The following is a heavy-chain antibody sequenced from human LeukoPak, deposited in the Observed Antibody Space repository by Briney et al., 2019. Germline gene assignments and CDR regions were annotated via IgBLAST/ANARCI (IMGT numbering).Heavy chain of an antibody. D-gene: IGHD3-22*01. J-gene: IGHJ3*02. CDR2: IYYSGST. CDR1: GGSISSYH. CDR3: ARPSYYDSSGYPPDAFDI. Sequence: SETLSLTCTVSGGSISSYHWSWIRQPPGKGLEWIGYIYYSGSTNYNPSLKSRVTISVDTSKNQFSLKLISVTAADTAVYYCARPSYYDSSGYPPDAFDIWGQGTMVTVSS. V-gene: IGHV4-59*08.